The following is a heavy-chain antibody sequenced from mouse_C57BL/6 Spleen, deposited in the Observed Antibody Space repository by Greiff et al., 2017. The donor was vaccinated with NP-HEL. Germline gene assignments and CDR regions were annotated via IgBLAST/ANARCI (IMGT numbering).Heavy chain of an antibody. CDR2: IDPENGDT. Sequence: VQLKESGAELVRPGASVKLSCTASGFNIKDDYMHWVKQRPEQGLEWIGWIDPENGDTEYASKFQGKATITADTSSNTAYLQLSSLTSEDTAVYYWTTDGSSYEGFAYWGQGTLVTVSA. CDR3: TTDGSSYEGFAY. D-gene: IGHD1-1*01. V-gene: IGHV14-4*01. J-gene: IGHJ3*01. CDR1: GFNIKDDY.